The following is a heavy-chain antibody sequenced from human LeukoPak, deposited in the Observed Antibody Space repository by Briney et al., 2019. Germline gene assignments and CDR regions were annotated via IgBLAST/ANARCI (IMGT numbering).Heavy chain of an antibody. CDR1: GGSISSYY. Sequence: SETLSLTCTVSGGSISSYYWSWIRQPPGKGLEWIGYIYYSGSTNYNPSLKSRVTISVDTSKNQFSLKLSSVTAADTAVYYCARDQMNCSGGSCDVAFDIWGQGTMVTVAS. CDR2: IYYSGST. J-gene: IGHJ3*02. CDR3: ARDQMNCSGGSCDVAFDI. V-gene: IGHV4-59*12. D-gene: IGHD2-15*01.